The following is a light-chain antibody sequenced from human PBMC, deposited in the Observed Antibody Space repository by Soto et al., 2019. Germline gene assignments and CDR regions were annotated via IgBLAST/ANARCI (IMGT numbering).Light chain of an antibody. V-gene: IGKV3-15*01. CDR1: QSVSSN. CDR3: LQYNIWPRT. Sequence: EIVMTQSPANLCVSPGERATLSCRASQSVSSNLAWYQQIHGQAPRLIIYGASTRATGIPASFSGSGSGTELTLTITSLQSEDFAVYYCLQYNIWPRTFGQGTRLEIK. CDR2: GAS. J-gene: IGKJ5*01.